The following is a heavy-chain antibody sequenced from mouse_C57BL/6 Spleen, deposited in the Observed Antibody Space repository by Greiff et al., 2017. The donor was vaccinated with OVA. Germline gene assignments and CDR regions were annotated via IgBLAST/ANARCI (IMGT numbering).Heavy chain of an antibody. Sequence: QVQLKQPGAELVKPGASVKLSCKASGYTFTSYWMQWVKQRPGQGLEWIGEIDPSDSYTNYNQKFKGKATLTVDTSSSTAYMQLSSLTSEDSAVYYCAREGGLRRAYWGQGTLVTVSA. CDR2: IDPSDSYT. CDR3: AREGGLRRAY. CDR1: GYTFTSYW. D-gene: IGHD2-4*01. V-gene: IGHV1-50*01. J-gene: IGHJ3*01.